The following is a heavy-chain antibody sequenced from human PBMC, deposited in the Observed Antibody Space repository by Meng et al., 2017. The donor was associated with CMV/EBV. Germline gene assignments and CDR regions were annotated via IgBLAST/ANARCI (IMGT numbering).Heavy chain of an antibody. D-gene: IGHD6-13*01. J-gene: IGHJ5*02. CDR1: GYTFTGYY. Sequence: ASVKVSCKASGYTFTGYYMHWVRQAPGQGLEWMGWINPNSGGTNYAQKLQGRVTMTRDTYITTAYMELSRLRSDDTAVYYCARSPTNQEDSSSWYSLIQDWFDPWGQGTLVTVSS. CDR2: INPNSGGT. V-gene: IGHV1-2*02. CDR3: ARSPTNQEDSSSWYSLIQDWFDP.